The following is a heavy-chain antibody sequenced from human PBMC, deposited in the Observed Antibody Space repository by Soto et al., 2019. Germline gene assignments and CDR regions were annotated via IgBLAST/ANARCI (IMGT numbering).Heavy chain of an antibody. Sequence: LGESLKISCNGSGYSFAGYWITWVRQKPGKGLEWMGRIDPSDSQTYYSPSFRGHVTISATKSITTVFLQWSSLRASDTAMYYCARQIYDSDTGPNFQYYFDSWGQGTPVTAPQ. CDR3: ARQIYDSDTGPNFQYYFDS. CDR2: IDPSDSQT. J-gene: IGHJ4*02. CDR1: GYSFAGYW. V-gene: IGHV5-10-1*01. D-gene: IGHD3-22*01.